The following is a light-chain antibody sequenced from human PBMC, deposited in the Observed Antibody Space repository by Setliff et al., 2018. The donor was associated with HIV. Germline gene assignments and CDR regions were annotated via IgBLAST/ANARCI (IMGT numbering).Light chain of an antibody. CDR1: SSDIDTYNR. CDR2: EVI. Sequence: QSALTQPPSVSGSPGQSVTVSCTGTSSDIDTYNRVSWYQQPPGTAPKLLIYEVINRPSGVPDRFSGSKSGNTASLTISGLQAEDEADYYFSSYTSSSTYVFGTGSKVTVL. CDR3: SSYTSSSTYV. V-gene: IGLV2-18*02. J-gene: IGLJ1*01.